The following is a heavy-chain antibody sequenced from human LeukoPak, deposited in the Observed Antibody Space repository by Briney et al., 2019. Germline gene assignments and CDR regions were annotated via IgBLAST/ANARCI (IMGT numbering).Heavy chain of an antibody. J-gene: IGHJ5*02. CDR3: ARSVVVVAATPYWFDP. D-gene: IGHD2-15*01. CDR2: IYYSGST. CDR1: GGSISSSSYY. V-gene: IGHV4-39*07. Sequence: SETLSLTCTVSGGSISSSSYYWGWIRQPPGKGLEWIGSIYYSGSTYYNPSLKSRVTISVDTSKNQFSLKLSSVTAADTAVYYCARSVVVVAATPYWFDPWGQGTLVTVSS.